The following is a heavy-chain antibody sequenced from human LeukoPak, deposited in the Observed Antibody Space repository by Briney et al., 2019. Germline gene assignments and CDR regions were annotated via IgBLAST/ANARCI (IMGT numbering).Heavy chain of an antibody. Sequence: PGGSLRLSCVASGFSFSSYPMAWVRQAPGKGLEWVSVISIGGDETYYSDSVKGRFTISRDDSKRTVCLQMSSLRVEDTAVYYCATSGYSGYDCPSWGQGTLVTVSS. CDR2: ISIGGDET. CDR3: ATSGYSGYDCPS. D-gene: IGHD5-12*01. V-gene: IGHV3-23*01. J-gene: IGHJ5*02. CDR1: GFSFSSYP.